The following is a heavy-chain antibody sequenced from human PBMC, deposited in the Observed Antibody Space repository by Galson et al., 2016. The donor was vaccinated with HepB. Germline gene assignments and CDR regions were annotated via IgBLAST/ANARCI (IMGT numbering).Heavy chain of an antibody. CDR3: AREMATSRGDSRDY. D-gene: IGHD5-24*01. V-gene: IGHV3-30-3*01. CDR1: EFTFSSFC. J-gene: IGHJ4*02. CDR2: VSYDTSTK. Sequence: SLRLSCAASEFTFSSFCMSWVRQAPGRGLEWVAVVSYDTSTKDHGDSMKDRFTISRDNTKNTLYLQMNSLKVDDTAVYYCAREMATSRGDSRDYRGQGTLVTVSS.